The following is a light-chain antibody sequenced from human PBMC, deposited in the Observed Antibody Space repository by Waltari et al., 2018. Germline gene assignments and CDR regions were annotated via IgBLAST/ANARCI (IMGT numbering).Light chain of an antibody. CDR2: LGS. Sequence: DSVMTQSPLSLPVTPGEPASISCRSSQSLLHSNGYNYLDWYLQKPGQSPQLLIYLGSNRASGVPDRFSGSGSGTDFTLKISRVEAEDVGVYYCMQALQTPSFGGGTKVGIK. V-gene: IGKV2-28*01. J-gene: IGKJ4*01. CDR1: QSLLHSNGYNY. CDR3: MQALQTPS.